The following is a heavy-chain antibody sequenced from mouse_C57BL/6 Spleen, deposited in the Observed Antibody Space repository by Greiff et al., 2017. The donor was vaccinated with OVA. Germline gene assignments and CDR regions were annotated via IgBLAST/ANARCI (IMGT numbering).Heavy chain of an antibody. D-gene: IGHD1-3*01. J-gene: IGHJ4*01. CDR2: IDPETGGT. Sequence: QVQLQQSGAELVRPGASVTLSCKASGYTFTDYEMHWVKQTPVHGLEWIGAIDPETGGTAYNQKFKGKAILTADKSSSTAYMELRSLTSEDSAVYYCTVLWYYAMDYWGQGTSVTVSS. V-gene: IGHV1-15*01. CDR3: TVLWYYAMDY. CDR1: GYTFTDYE.